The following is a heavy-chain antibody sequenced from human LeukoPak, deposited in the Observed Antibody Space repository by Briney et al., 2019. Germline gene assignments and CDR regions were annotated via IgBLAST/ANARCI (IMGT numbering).Heavy chain of an antibody. J-gene: IGHJ4*02. V-gene: IGHV1-69*01. CDR1: GGTFSSYA. D-gene: IGHD2-15*01. CDR3: WRGGVVAASPYYFDY. CDR2: IIPIFGTA. Sequence: SVKVSCKASGGTFSSYAISWVRQAPGQGLEWMGGIIPIFGTANYAQKFQGRVTITADESTSTAYMELSSLRSEDTAVYYCWRGGVVAASPYYFDYWGQGTLVTVSS.